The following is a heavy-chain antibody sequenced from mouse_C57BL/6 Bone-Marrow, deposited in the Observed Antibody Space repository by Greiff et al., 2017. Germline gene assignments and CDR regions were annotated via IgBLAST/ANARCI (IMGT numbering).Heavy chain of an antibody. CDR1: GYTFTSYW. CDR3: AGSGPLGRSFDY. CDR2: IYPTSGRT. J-gene: IGHJ2*01. D-gene: IGHD4-1*01. V-gene: IGHV1-55*01. Sequence: QVQLQQPGAELVKPGASVKMSCKASGYTFTSYWITWVKQRPGQGLEWIGDIYPTSGRTNYNEKFKSKAILTVDTSSNTAYMHLSSLTSADSAVFYCAGSGPLGRSFDYWGQGTTLTVSS.